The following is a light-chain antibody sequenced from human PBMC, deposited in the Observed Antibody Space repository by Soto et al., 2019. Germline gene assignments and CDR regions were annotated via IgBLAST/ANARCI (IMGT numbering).Light chain of an antibody. CDR2: GNS. CDR3: QSYDSSLSAL. Sequence: QPVLTQPPSVSGAPGQRVTISCTGSSSNIGAGYDVHWYQQLPGTAPKLLIYGNSNRPSGVPDRFSGSKSGTSASLAITGLQAEDEAVYYCQSYDSSLSALFGGGTKLTVL. J-gene: IGLJ2*01. V-gene: IGLV1-40*01. CDR1: SSNIGAGYD.